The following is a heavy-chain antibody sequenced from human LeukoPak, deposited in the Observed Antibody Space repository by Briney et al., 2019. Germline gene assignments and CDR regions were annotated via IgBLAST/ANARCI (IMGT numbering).Heavy chain of an antibody. CDR1: GGTSSSYA. Sequence: SVKVSCKASGGTSSSYAISWVRQAPGQGLEWMGGIIPIFGTANYAQKFQGRVTITTDESTSTAYMELSSLRSEDTAVYYCARAAYYQNWFDPWGQGTLVTVSS. D-gene: IGHD3-10*01. J-gene: IGHJ5*02. CDR3: ARAAYYQNWFDP. V-gene: IGHV1-69*05. CDR2: IIPIFGTA.